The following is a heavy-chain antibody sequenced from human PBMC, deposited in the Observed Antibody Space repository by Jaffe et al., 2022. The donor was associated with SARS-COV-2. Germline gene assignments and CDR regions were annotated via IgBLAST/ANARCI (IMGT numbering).Heavy chain of an antibody. V-gene: IGHV5-10-1*03. J-gene: IGHJ6*02. CDR3: ARHDPYSSGYYYGMDV. CDR1: GYTFTSYW. Sequence: QLVQSGAEVKGPGESLRISCEGSGYTFTSYWISWVRQMPGKGLEWMGRIDPIDSYTKYSPSFQGHVTISADKSITTAYLQWSSLKASDTAIYFCARHDPYSSGYYYGMDVWGQGTTVTVSS. D-gene: IGHD6-13*01. CDR2: IDPIDSYT.